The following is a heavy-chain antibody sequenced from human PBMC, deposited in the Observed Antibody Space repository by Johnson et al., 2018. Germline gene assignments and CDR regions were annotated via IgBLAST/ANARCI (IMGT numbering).Heavy chain of an antibody. Sequence: EVQLQEAGGGLVQPGGTLRLSCAASGFTFSAYWMHWVRQVPGKGLVWVSHISDDGSRPNYADSVKGRFTISRDNSKNTLYLQMNSLRGEDTPGFYCVRDVGQSAADGGGWNKWFDRWGQGTLVTVSS. J-gene: IGHJ5*02. CDR2: ISDDGSRP. CDR3: VRDVGQSAADGGGWNKWFDR. V-gene: IGHV3-74*01. CDR1: GFTFSAYW. D-gene: IGHD2-2*01.